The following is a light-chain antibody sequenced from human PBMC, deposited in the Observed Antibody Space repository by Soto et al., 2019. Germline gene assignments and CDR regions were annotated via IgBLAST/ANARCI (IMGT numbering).Light chain of an antibody. J-gene: IGKJ5*01. Sequence: DIQMTQSPSTLSASVGDRVTITCRASQSLNNDLAWYQQKPGKAPNLLIYDASTLERGVPSRFSGTGSGTEFTLAINSLQPDDFATYYCQQHHRSSITFGQGTRLEIK. V-gene: IGKV1-5*01. CDR2: DAS. CDR1: QSLNND. CDR3: QQHHRSSIT.